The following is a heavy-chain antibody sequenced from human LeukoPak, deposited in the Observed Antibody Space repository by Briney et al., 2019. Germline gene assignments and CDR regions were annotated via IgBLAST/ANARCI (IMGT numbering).Heavy chain of an antibody. CDR3: ARDRSSSSWALGYFDY. CDR1: GFTFSSYW. V-gene: IGHV3-7*01. Sequence: GGSLRLSCAASGFTFSSYWMSWVRQAPGKGLEWVANIKQDGSEKYYVDSVKGRFTISRDNAKNSLYLQMNSLRVEDTAVYYCARDRSSSSWALGYFDYWGQGILVTVSS. CDR2: IKQDGSEK. J-gene: IGHJ4*02. D-gene: IGHD6-13*01.